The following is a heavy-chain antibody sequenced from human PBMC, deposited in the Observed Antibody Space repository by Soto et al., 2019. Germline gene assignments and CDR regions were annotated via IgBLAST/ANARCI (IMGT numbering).Heavy chain of an antibody. V-gene: IGHV3-30*18. Sequence: QVQLVESGGGVVQPGRSLRLSCVASGFTFSSYGMHWVRQAPGKGLEWMALISYDGSNKYYADSVKGRFTISRDNSKNTLSLQTSSLRAEDTAVYYCAKNSEAYCVSASCYYGMDVWGQGTTVTVFS. D-gene: IGHD2-2*01. CDR3: AKNSEAYCVSASCYYGMDV. CDR1: GFTFSSYG. CDR2: ISYDGSNK. J-gene: IGHJ6*02.